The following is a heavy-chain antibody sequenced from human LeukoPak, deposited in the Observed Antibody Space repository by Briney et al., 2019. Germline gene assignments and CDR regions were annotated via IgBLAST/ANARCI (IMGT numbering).Heavy chain of an antibody. D-gene: IGHD3-22*01. Sequence: PGGSLRLSCAASGFTFSSYAMSWVRQAPGKGLEWVSAISGSGGSTYYADSVKGRFTISRDNSKNTLYLQMNSLRAEDTAVYYCAKDEYYYDSSGYASQHWGQGTLVTVSS. CDR2: ISGSGGST. CDR1: GFTFSSYA. J-gene: IGHJ1*01. CDR3: AKDEYYYDSSGYASQH. V-gene: IGHV3-23*01.